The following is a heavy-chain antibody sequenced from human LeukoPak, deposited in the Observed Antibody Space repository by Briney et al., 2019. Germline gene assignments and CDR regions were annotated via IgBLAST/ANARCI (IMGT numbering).Heavy chain of an antibody. CDR3: ARAAGQDHTKMMVYYYYYMDV. V-gene: IGHV4-61*08. D-gene: IGHD6-13*01. J-gene: IGHJ6*03. CDR1: GASISSSGYY. CDR2: VYHSGST. Sequence: SETLSLTCTVSGASISSSGYYWSWIRQPPGQGLEWIGSVYHSGSTKYNPSLKSRVTLSIDTSKNQFSLNLSSVTAADTAVYYCARAAGQDHTKMMVYYYYYMDVWGKGSTVTVSS.